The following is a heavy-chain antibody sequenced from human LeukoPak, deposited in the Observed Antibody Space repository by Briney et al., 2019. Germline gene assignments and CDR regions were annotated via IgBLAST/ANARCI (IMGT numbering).Heavy chain of an antibody. V-gene: IGHV4-34*01. Sequence: SETLSLTCAVYGGSFSGRYWTWIRQPPGKGLEWIGEINHSGSTTYNPSLNSRVTISVDTSKNQFSLRLGSVTAADTAVYYCARPRYGSGSLDSWGQGTLVTVSS. CDR3: ARPRYGSGSLDS. D-gene: IGHD3-10*01. CDR2: INHSGST. CDR1: GGSFSGRY. J-gene: IGHJ4*02.